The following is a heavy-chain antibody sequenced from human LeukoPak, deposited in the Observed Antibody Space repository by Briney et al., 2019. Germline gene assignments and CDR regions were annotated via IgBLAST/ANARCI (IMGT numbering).Heavy chain of an antibody. Sequence: SVKVSCKASGYTFTSYDINWVRQATGQGLEWMGWMNPNSGNTGYAQKFQGRVTMTRNTSISTAYMELSSLRSEDTAVYYCARSSVYYYDSSGYSFDWFDPWGQRTLVTISS. CDR1: GYTFTSYD. V-gene: IGHV1-8*01. J-gene: IGHJ5*02. CDR3: ARSSVYYYDSSGYSFDWFDP. CDR2: MNPNSGNT. D-gene: IGHD3-22*01.